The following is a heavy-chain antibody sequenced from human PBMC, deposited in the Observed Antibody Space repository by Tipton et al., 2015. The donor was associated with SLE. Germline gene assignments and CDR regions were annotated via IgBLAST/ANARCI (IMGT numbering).Heavy chain of an antibody. V-gene: IGHV4-59*01. CDR2: IYYSGST. CDR3: PREPTGDTSYYYGMDV. D-gene: IGHD7-27*01. Sequence: TLSLTCTVSGGSISSYYWSWIRQPPGKGLEWIGYIYYSGSTNYNPSLKSRVTISVDTSKNQFSLNLSSVTAADTAVYYCPREPTGDTSYYYGMDVWGQGTTVTVSS. J-gene: IGHJ6*02. CDR1: GGSISSYY.